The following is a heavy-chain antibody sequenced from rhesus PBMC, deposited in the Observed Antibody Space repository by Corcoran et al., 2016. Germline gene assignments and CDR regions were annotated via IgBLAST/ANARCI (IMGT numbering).Heavy chain of an antibody. J-gene: IGHJ6*01. CDR2: IGGSIGNT. D-gene: IGHD2-39*01. V-gene: IGHV4-65*02. Sequence: QVQLQESGPGLVKPSETLSLTCAFSGDSLSRESIIRCYWWIWLRTYPGTGLEWIGNIGGSIGNTYYKPPLKRRITISKDTSKIQFSLRLTSVTAGTAVYYCARLLVVSARDNGLDSWGQGVVVTVSS. CDR3: ARLLVVSARDNGLDS. CDR1: GDSLSRESIIRCYW.